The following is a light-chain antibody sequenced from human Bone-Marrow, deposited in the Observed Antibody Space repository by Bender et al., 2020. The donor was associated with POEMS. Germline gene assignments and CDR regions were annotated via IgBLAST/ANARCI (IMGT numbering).Light chain of an antibody. V-gene: IGLV2-8*01. CDR1: SSDIGNYNY. J-gene: IGLJ2*01. CDR3: NSYAGSNNVV. CDR2: EVN. Sequence: QSALTQPPSASGSPGQSVTISCSGTSSDIGNYNYVSWYQQHPGKAPKLMIYEVNKRPSGVPDRFSGSKSGNTASLTGSGLQAEDEADYYCNSYAGSNNVVFGGGTKLTVL.